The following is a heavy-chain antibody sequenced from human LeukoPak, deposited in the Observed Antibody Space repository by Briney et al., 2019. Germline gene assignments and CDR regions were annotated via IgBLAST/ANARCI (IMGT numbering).Heavy chain of an antibody. V-gene: IGHV1-46*01. CDR3: ARRFGELFIRYDYYGMDV. CDR1: GYTFTSYY. J-gene: IGHJ6*02. Sequence: ASVKVSCKASGYTFTSYYMHWVRQAPGQGHEWMGIINPSGGSTSYAQKFQGRVTMTRDTSTSTVYVELSSLRSEDTAVYYCARRFGELFIRYDYYGMDVWGQGTTVTVSS. CDR2: INPSGGST. D-gene: IGHD3-10*01.